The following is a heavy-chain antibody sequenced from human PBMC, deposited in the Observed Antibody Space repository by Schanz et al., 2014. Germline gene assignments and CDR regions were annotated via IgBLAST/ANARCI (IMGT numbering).Heavy chain of an antibody. CDR1: GYTFTSYD. Sequence: QGQLVQSGAEVKKPGASVKVSCKASGYTFTSYDINWVRQATGQGLEWMGWMNSKTGNTGYAQRFQGRVTMTRNTSITTAYLELSSLRSGDTAVYYCTKGRTFGRWGQGTLGTVSS. V-gene: IGHV1-8*01. CDR3: TKGRTFGR. D-gene: IGHD3-16*01. CDR2: MNSKTGNT. J-gene: IGHJ4*02.